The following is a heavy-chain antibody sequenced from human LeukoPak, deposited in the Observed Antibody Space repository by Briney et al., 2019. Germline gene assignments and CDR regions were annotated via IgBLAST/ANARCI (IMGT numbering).Heavy chain of an antibody. CDR1: GFTFSSYA. CDR3: ARGGGLYYYYYYMDV. V-gene: IGHV3-30*04. Sequence: GGSLRLSCAASGFTFSSYAMHWVRQAPGKGLEWVAVISYDGSNKYYADSVKGRFTISRDNSKNTLYLQMNSLRAEDTAVYYCARGGGLYYYYYYMDVWGKGTTVTVSS. J-gene: IGHJ6*03. CDR2: ISYDGSNK. D-gene: IGHD3-10*01.